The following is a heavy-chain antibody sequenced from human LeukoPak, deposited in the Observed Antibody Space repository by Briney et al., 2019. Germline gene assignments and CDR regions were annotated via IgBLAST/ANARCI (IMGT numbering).Heavy chain of an antibody. J-gene: IGHJ4*02. D-gene: IGHD6-19*01. V-gene: IGHV3-66*02. CDR2: VYSGGKT. CDR1: RFIFSNHW. CDR3: AKDYSGWSYFDY. Sequence: GGSLRLSCAASRFIFSNHWMTWVRQAPGKGLQWVSVVYSGGKTYYADSVKGRFTISRDNSKNTLYLQMNSLRAEDTAVYYCAKDYSGWSYFDYWGQGTLVTVSS.